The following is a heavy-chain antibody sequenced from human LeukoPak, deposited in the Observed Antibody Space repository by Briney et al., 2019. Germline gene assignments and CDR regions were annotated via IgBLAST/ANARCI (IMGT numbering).Heavy chain of an antibody. Sequence: PSETLSLTCTVSGGSISRYYWSWIRQPAGKGLEWIGRIYTSGSTNYNPSLKSRVTMSVDTSKNQFSLKLSSVTAADTAVYYCARARDKYQLNWFDPWGQGTLVTVSS. V-gene: IGHV4-4*07. CDR2: IYTSGST. CDR3: ARARDKYQLNWFDP. CDR1: GGSISRYY. D-gene: IGHD2-2*01. J-gene: IGHJ5*02.